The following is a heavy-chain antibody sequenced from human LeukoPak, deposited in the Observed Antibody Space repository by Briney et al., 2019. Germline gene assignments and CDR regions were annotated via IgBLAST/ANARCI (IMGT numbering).Heavy chain of an antibody. CDR2: INPNSGGT. V-gene: IGHV1-2*02. CDR3: ARDRGLDIAAAGKFRHYYYYMDV. Sequence: ASVKVSCKASGYTFTGYYMHWVRQAPGQGLEWMGWINPNSGGTNYAQKFQGRVTMTRDTSISTAYMELSRLRSDDTAVYYCARDRGLDIAAAGKFRHYYYYMDVWGKGTTVTASS. J-gene: IGHJ6*03. CDR1: GYTFTGYY. D-gene: IGHD6-13*01.